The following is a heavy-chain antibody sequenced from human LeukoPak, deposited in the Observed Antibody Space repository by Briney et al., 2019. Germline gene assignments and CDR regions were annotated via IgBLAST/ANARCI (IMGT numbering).Heavy chain of an antibody. Sequence: GGSLRLSCAASGFTVSSNYMSWVRQAPGKGLEWVSVIYSGGSTDYADSVKGRFTISRDNSKNTLYLQMNSLRAEDTAVYYCALQNDSSPFDYWGRETLVTVSS. D-gene: IGHD3-22*01. V-gene: IGHV3-53*01. J-gene: IGHJ4*02. CDR1: GFTVSSNY. CDR3: ALQNDSSPFDY. CDR2: IYSGGST.